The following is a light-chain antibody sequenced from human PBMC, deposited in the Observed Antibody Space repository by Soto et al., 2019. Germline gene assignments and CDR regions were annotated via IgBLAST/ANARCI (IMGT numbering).Light chain of an antibody. J-gene: IGKJ1*01. CDR3: QQYYSTTQT. CDR1: QSVLYSSNNKNY. Sequence: ATINCKSSQSVLYSSNNKNYLAWYPQKPGQPPKLLIYWASTRESGVPDRFSGSGSGTDFTLTISSLQAEDVAVYYCQQYYSTTQTFGQGTKVDIK. V-gene: IGKV4-1*01. CDR2: WAS.